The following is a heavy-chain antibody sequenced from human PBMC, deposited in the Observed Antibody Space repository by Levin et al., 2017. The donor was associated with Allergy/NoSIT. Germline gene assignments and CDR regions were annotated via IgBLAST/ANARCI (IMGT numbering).Heavy chain of an antibody. Sequence: SETLSLTCTVSGGSMSNYHWNWVRQPPGQGLEWIGHISPTGRTTYTPSLRSRVSISADTSKNQFSLKLRSVTAADTAVYYCTRIPPGEYWWFFDYWGQGTLVTVSS. J-gene: IGHJ4*02. D-gene: IGHD2/OR15-2a*01. CDR2: ISPTGRT. V-gene: IGHV4-59*01. CDR3: TRIPPGEYWWFFDY. CDR1: GGSMSNYH.